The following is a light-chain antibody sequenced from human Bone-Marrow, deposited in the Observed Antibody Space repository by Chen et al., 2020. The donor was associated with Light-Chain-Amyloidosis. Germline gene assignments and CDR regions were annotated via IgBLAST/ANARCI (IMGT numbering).Light chain of an antibody. V-gene: IGLV2-14*01. CDR2: AVS. CDR1: SGDVGTYNY. J-gene: IGLJ1*01. CDR3: SSFTSSSSYV. Sequence: QSALPQPASVSGSPGQSLSISCTRTSGDVGTYNYVSWYQQHPGKAPKVMIYAVSNRPSGVSNRFSGSKSGNTASLTISGLQAEDEADYYCSSFTSSSSYVFGPGTKVTVL.